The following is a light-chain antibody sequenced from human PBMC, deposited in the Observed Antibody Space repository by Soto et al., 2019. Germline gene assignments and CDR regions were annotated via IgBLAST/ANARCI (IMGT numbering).Light chain of an antibody. CDR2: GAS. CDR3: QQYNNWPPT. V-gene: IGKV3-15*01. CDR1: QSVSRN. Sequence: EVVMTQSPATLSVSPGERATLSCRASQSVSRNLAWYQQKPGQTPRLLIYGASTRATGIPATFSGSGSGTEFTLTISSLQSEDFAFYYCQQYNNWPPTFGQGTKV. J-gene: IGKJ1*01.